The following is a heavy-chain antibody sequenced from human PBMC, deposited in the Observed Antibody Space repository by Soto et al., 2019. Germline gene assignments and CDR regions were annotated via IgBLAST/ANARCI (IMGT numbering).Heavy chain of an antibody. CDR2: ISDYKGKT. D-gene: IGHD3-9*01. Sequence: QVQLVQSGAEVKKPGASVKVSCKASGYNFFSYGIGWVRQAPGQGLEWMGWISDYKGKTYYAQKFQGRVTMTTDRYASTAYMDLRSLKSDDTAVYYCARVPISGDYDILTGEIDFWGEGSLVTDSS. CDR1: GYNFFSYG. J-gene: IGHJ4*02. CDR3: ARVPISGDYDILTGEIDF. V-gene: IGHV1-18*01.